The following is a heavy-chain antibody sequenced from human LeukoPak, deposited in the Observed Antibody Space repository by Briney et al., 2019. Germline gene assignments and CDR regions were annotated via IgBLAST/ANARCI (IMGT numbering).Heavy chain of an antibody. V-gene: IGHV3-15*01. Sequence: GGSLRLSCAASGFTFSNAWMSWVRQAPGKGLEWVGRIKSKTDGGTTDYAAPVKGRFTISRDDSKNTLYLQMNSLKTEDTAVYYCTTDALVHYYDSSGDLDAFDIWGQGAMVTVSS. CDR1: GFTFSNAW. D-gene: IGHD3-22*01. J-gene: IGHJ3*02. CDR3: TTDALVHYYDSSGDLDAFDI. CDR2: IKSKTDGGTT.